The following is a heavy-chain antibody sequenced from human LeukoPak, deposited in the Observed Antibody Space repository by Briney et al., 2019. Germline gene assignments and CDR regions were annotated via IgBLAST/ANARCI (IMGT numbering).Heavy chain of an antibody. CDR3: ARGLPLGYCTYGVCYPPKHFDF. J-gene: IGHJ4*02. V-gene: IGHV1-2*02. CDR1: GYTFTGYY. Sequence: ASVKVSCKASGYTFTGYYMHWVRQAPGQGLEWMGWINPYSGGTNYAQKFQGRVTMTRDTSITTAYMELSSLTSDDTAVYFCARGLPLGYCTYGVCYPPKHFDFWGQGTLVTVSS. CDR2: INPYSGGT. D-gene: IGHD2-8*01.